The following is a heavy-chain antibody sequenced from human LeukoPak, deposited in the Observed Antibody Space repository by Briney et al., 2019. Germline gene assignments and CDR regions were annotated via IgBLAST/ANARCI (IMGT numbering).Heavy chain of an antibody. CDR2: ISAYNGNT. D-gene: IGHD3-10*01. CDR3: ARRYGSGSYYNLGHDDY. J-gene: IGHJ4*02. Sequence: ASVKVSCKASGYTFTSYGISWVRQAPGQGLEWMGWISAYNGNTNYAQKLQGRVTMTTDTSTSTAYMELRSLRSDDTAVYYCARRYGSGSYYNLGHDDYWGQGTLVTVSS. CDR1: GYTFTSYG. V-gene: IGHV1-18*01.